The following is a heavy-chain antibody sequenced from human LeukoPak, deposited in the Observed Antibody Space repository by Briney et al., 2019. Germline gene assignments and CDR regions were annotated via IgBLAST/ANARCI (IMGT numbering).Heavy chain of an antibody. CDR3: ARDRSYYYGSGSYPEDAFDI. D-gene: IGHD3-10*01. CDR2: INHSGST. J-gene: IGHJ3*02. Sequence: PSETLSLTCAVYGGSFSGYYWSWIRQPPGKGLEWIGEINHSGSTNYNPSLKSRVTISVDTSKNQFSLKLSSVTAADTAVYYCARDRSYYYGSGSYPEDAFDIWGQGTMVTVSS. CDR1: GGSFSGYY. V-gene: IGHV4-34*01.